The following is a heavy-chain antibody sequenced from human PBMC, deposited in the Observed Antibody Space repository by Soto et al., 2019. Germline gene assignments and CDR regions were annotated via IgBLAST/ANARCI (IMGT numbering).Heavy chain of an antibody. CDR1: DFTFGDYY. V-gene: IGHV3-11*01. Sequence: GGSLRLSCGAADFTFGDYYMSCVSQTTGKGLEWVSYMSGGGSTIYYADSVKGRFAISRDNSKKSLYLEMNSLRGDDTAVYYCARTRRACYYCGADFDYWGHGTLVTVSS. D-gene: IGHD2-21*01. J-gene: IGHJ4*01. CDR2: MSGGGSTI. CDR3: ARTRRACYYCGADFDY.